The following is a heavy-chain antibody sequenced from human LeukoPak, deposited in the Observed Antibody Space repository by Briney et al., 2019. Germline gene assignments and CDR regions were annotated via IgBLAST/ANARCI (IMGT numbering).Heavy chain of an antibody. CDR2: IYSGGST. CDR3: ARAYSSSWYDY. D-gene: IGHD6-13*01. CDR1: GFTVSSNY. J-gene: IGHJ4*02. Sequence: PGGSLRLSCAASGFTVSSNYMSWVRQAPGKGLEWVSVIYSGGSTYYADSVKGRFTISRDNSKNTLHLQVNSLRAEDTAIYYCARAYSSSWYDYWGQGTLVTVSS. V-gene: IGHV3-53*01.